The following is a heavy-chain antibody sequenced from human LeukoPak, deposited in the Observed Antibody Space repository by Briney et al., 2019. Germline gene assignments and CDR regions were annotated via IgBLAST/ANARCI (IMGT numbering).Heavy chain of an antibody. CDR1: GYTFTNYG. CDR3: ARDGKSYYDILSGYEDYYYGMDV. J-gene: IGHJ6*02. Sequence: ASVKVSCKASGYTFTNYGISWVRQAPGQGLEWMGWISAYNGNTNYEQKLQGRVTMTTDTSTSTAYMELRSLRSDDTAVYYCARDGKSYYDILSGYEDYYYGMDVWGQGTTVTVSS. CDR2: ISAYNGNT. V-gene: IGHV1-18*01. D-gene: IGHD3-9*01.